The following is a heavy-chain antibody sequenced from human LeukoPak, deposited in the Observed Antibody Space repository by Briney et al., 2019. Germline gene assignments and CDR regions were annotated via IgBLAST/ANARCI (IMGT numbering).Heavy chain of an antibody. CDR3: AREAVAAPTTDAFDI. J-gene: IGHJ3*02. V-gene: IGHV1-69*13. Sequence: GASVKVSCTASGGTFSSYAISWVRQAPGQGLEWMGGIIPIFGTANYAQKFQGRVTITADESTSTAYMELSSLRSEDTAVYYCAREAVAAPTTDAFDIWGQGTMVTVSS. D-gene: IGHD6-19*01. CDR2: IIPIFGTA. CDR1: GGTFSSYA.